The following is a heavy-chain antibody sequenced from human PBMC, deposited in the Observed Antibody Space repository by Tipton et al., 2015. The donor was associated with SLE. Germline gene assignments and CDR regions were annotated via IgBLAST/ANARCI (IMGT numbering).Heavy chain of an antibody. CDR1: DGSISSYY. D-gene: IGHD3/OR15-3a*01. J-gene: IGHJ3*02. CDR3: ARAFRLGLDSFDI. CDR2: IETDGRST. Sequence: LSLTCTVSDGSISSYYMNWVRQVPGKGLAWVSRIETDGRSTAYADSVKGRFTVSRDNAQDTLFLQMNSLRAEDSGVYYCARAFRLGLDSFDIWGQGTTVTVSA. V-gene: IGHV3-74*01.